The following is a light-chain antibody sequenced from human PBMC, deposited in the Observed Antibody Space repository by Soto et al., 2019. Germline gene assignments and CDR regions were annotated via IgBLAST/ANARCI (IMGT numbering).Light chain of an antibody. V-gene: IGKV3-11*01. CDR2: DAS. CDR3: QQRSNWPPAWT. CDR1: QSVSSY. Sequence: EIVLKQSPATLSLSPGERATLSCRASQSVSSYLAWYQQKPGQAPRLLIYDASNRATGIPARSSGSGSGTDFTLTISSLEAEDFAVYYCQQRSNWPPAWTFGQGTKVEIK. J-gene: IGKJ1*01.